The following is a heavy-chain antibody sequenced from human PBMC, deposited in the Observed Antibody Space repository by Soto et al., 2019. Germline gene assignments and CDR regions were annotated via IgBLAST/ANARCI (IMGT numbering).Heavy chain of an antibody. CDR1: GGSITTTTYY. Sequence: SETLSLTCSVSGGSITTTTYYWGWIRQPPGKGLEWIGTIYFSGSTYYSPSLKSRLTISVDTSKNQFSLKLNSVTAADTAVYFCAEISFYYYYMDVWGKGTTVTVSS. CDR2: IYFSGST. V-gene: IGHV4-39*01. CDR3: AEISFYYYYMDV. J-gene: IGHJ6*03.